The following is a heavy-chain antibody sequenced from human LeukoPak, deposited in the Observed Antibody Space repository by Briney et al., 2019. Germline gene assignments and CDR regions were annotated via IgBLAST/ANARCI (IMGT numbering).Heavy chain of an antibody. CDR3: ARGWLQSGFDY. CDR1: GGSISSYY. CDR2: IYYSGST. J-gene: IGHJ4*02. Sequence: SETLSLTCTVSGGSISSYYWSWIRQPPGKGLEWIGYIYYSGSTNYNPSLKSRVTISVDTSKNQFSLKLSSVTAADTAVYHCARGWLQSGFDYWAQGTLVTVSS. V-gene: IGHV4-59*12. D-gene: IGHD5-24*01.